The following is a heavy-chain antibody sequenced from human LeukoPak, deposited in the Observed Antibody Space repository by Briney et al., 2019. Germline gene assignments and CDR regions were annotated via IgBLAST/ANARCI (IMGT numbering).Heavy chain of an antibody. CDR2: ISSSGSHM. CDR1: GFTFSSYS. Sequence: GGSLRLSCAAPGFTFSSYSMNWVRQAPGKGLEWVSSISSSGSHMYYADSVKGRFTISRDNAKNSLYLQMNSLRAEDTAVYYCARLTFGGVIGFDYWGQGTLVTVPS. CDR3: ARLTFGGVIGFDY. J-gene: IGHJ4*02. V-gene: IGHV3-21*01. D-gene: IGHD3-16*02.